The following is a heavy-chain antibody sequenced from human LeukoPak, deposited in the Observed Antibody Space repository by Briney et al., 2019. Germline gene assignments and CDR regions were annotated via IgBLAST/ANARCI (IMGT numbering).Heavy chain of an antibody. D-gene: IGHD2-15*01. J-gene: IGHJ4*02. CDR3: ARLVCGGGSCPAEFDY. V-gene: IGHV4-39*01. Sequence: IYYSGSTYYNPSLNIRVTIFIDMSKNQFSLKLSSVTATDTAVYYCARLVCGGGSCPAEFDYWGQGTLVTVSS. CDR2: IYYSGST.